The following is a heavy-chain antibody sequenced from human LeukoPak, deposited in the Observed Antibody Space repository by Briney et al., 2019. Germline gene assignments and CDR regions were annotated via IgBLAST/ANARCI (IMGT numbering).Heavy chain of an antibody. Sequence: SETLSLTCTVSGGSISSHYWGWIRQPPGKGLEWIGYIFYSGSTNYNPSLKSRVTISVDTSKTQFSLKLTSVTAADTAVYYCARGILRFLEYMDVWGKGTTVTVSS. V-gene: IGHV4-59*11. CDR3: ARGILRFLEYMDV. J-gene: IGHJ6*03. CDR1: GGSISSHY. D-gene: IGHD3-3*01. CDR2: IFYSGST.